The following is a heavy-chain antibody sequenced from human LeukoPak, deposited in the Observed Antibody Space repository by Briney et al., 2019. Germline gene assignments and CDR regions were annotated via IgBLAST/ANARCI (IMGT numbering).Heavy chain of an antibody. CDR1: GGSISSSNYY. V-gene: IGHV4-61*05. J-gene: IGHJ4*02. CDR2: IYYSGST. CDR3: ARRPFGELLSFDY. Sequence: SETLSLTCIVSGGSISSSNYYWGWIRQSPGKGLEWIGYIYYSGSTNYNPSLKSRVTISVDTSKNQFSLKLSSVTAADTAVYYCARRPFGELLSFDYWGQGTLVTVSS. D-gene: IGHD3-10*01.